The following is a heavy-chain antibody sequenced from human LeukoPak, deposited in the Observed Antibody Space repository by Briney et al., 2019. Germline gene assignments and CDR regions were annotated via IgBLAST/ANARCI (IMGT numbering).Heavy chain of an antibody. CDR1: GYTFTSYG. V-gene: IGHV1-18*01. J-gene: IGHJ4*02. CDR2: ISGNNGNR. D-gene: IGHD5-12*01. Sequence: ASVKVSCKASGYTFTSYGITWVRQAPGEGLEWMGWISGNNGNRYYAQKLQGRVTMTTDTSTSTAYMELRSLTSDDTAVYYCARDDGSGYWGYYWGQGTLVTVSS. CDR3: ARDDGSGYWGYY.